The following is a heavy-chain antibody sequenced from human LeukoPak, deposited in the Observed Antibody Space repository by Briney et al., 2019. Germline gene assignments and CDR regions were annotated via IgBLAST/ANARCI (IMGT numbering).Heavy chain of an antibody. CDR2: ISSNGGST. CDR3: AREFKSGYGMWA. CDR1: GFTFSSSA. Sequence: PGGSLRLSCAASGFTFSSSAMNWVRQAPGKGLEWVSAISSNGGSTYYADSVKGRFTISRDNAENSLHLQMNSLRAEDTAVYYCAREFKSGYGMWAWGQGTLVTVSS. D-gene: IGHD5-18*01. V-gene: IGHV3-23*01. J-gene: IGHJ5*02.